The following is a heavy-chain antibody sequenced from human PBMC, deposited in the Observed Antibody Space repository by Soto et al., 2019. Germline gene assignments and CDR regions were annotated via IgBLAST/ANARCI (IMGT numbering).Heavy chain of an antibody. CDR3: ARILLGPIERFDF. V-gene: IGHV2-26*01. J-gene: IGHJ4*02. CDR1: GISLSNAAIG. D-gene: IGHD1-26*01. Sequence: QVTLKESGPVMVIPTETLTLTCTVSGISLSNAAIGVSWIRQPPGKALEWLALIFSNDGKSYNSSLKTRLTISKDTSNSQVILTMTNMGPVDTGTYYCARILLGPIERFDFWGQGTLVTVSS. CDR2: IFSNDGK.